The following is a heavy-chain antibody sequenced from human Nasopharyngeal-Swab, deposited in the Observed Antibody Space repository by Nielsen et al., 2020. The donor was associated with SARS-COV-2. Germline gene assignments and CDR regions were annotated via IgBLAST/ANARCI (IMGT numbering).Heavy chain of an antibody. CDR1: GFTFSSYA. CDR2: ISYDGSNK. J-gene: IGHJ6*02. D-gene: IGHD3-22*01. CDR3: ASKRLLPPLYYYYGMDV. V-gene: IGHV3-30-3*01. Sequence: GESLKISCAASGFTFSSYAMHWVRQAPGKGLEWVAVISYDGSNKYYADSVKGRFTISRDNSKNTLYLQMNSLRAEDTAVYYCASKRLLPPLYYYYGMDVWGQGTTVTVSS.